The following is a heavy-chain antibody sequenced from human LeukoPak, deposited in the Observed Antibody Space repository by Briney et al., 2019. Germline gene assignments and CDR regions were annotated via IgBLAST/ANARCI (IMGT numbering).Heavy chain of an antibody. CDR2: IKEDGTET. J-gene: IGHJ4*02. V-gene: IGHV3-7*03. D-gene: IGHD5-24*01. CDR3: AKEGRSLQTY. Sequence: GGSLRLSCAASGFMFSSNWMSWVRLAPGKGLEWVANIKEDGTETYYVDSVKGRFTIFRDNAKNSLYLQMNSLRVEDTAVYYCAKEGRSLQTYWGQGTLVTVSS. CDR1: GFMFSSNW.